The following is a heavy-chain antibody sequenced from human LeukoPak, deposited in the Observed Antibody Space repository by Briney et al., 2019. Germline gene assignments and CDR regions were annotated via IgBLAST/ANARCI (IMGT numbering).Heavy chain of an antibody. CDR2: IKQDGSEK. V-gene: IGHV3-7*01. J-gene: IGHJ4*02. Sequence: GRSLRLSCAASGFTFSNYWMSWVRQAPGKGLEWVADIKQDGSEKYYVDSVKGRFTISRDNAKNSLYVQMNSLRAEDTAVYYCARDWAYSGSLDYWGQGTLVTVSS. D-gene: IGHD1-26*01. CDR1: GFTFSNYW. CDR3: ARDWAYSGSLDY.